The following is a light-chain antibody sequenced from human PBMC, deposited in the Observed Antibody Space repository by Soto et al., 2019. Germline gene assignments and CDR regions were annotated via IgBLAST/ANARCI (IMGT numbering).Light chain of an antibody. CDR3: QHPKWA. V-gene: IGKV1-9*01. CDR1: QDISGY. CDR2: AAS. Sequence: IQLTQSPPSLSASVGDRVTITCRASQDISGYVAWYQQRPGRAPQLLIYAASALQTGVPSRFSSSGSGTDFTLTITSLQPEDFGTYYCQHPKWAFGQGTTVEI. J-gene: IGKJ1*01.